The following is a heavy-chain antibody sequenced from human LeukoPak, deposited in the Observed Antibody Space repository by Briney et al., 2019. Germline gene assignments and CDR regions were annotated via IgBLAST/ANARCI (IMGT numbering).Heavy chain of an antibody. Sequence: SETLSLTCTVSGGSISSYYWSWIRQPPGKGLEWIGYIYYSGCTNYNPSLKSRVTISVDTSKNQFSLKLSSVTAADTAVYYCAGSDGFPFDYWGQGTLVTVSS. D-gene: IGHD5-24*01. V-gene: IGHV4-59*01. J-gene: IGHJ4*02. CDR2: IYYSGCT. CDR1: GGSISSYY. CDR3: AGSDGFPFDY.